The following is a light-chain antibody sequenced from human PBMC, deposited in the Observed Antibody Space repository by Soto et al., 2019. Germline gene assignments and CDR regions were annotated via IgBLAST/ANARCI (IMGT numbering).Light chain of an antibody. Sequence: QSPSTLSASVGDRVTITCRASQSISSWLAWYQQKPGKAPKLLIYDASILESGVPSRFSGSGSGTEFTLTISSLQPDDFATYYCQQYNTYLWTFGQGTKVDIK. CDR2: DAS. J-gene: IGKJ1*01. V-gene: IGKV1-5*01. CDR1: QSISSW. CDR3: QQYNTYLWT.